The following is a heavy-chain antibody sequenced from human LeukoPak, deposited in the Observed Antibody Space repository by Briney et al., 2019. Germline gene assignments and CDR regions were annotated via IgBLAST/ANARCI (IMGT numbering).Heavy chain of an antibody. J-gene: IGHJ4*02. CDR2: INHSGST. CDR3: ARGRRSSYGGPGATLVY. D-gene: IGHD3-3*01. Sequence: SEPLSLTCAVYGGSLCVYYWSWIRQPPGKGLEWIGEINHSGSTNYNPSLKSRVTRSVDSSENEFYMKLSSVTAADTAVYYCARGRRSSYGGPGATLVYWGQGTLVTVSS. CDR1: GGSLCVYY. V-gene: IGHV4-34*01.